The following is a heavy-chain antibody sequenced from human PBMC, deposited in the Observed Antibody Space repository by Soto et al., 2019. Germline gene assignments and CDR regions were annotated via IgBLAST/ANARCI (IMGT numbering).Heavy chain of an antibody. CDR2: IYHSGST. D-gene: IGHD4-17*01. Sequence: QLQLQESGSGLVKPSQTLSLTCAVSGGSISSGGYSWSWIRQPPGKGLEWIGYIYHSGSTYYNPSLKSRVTISVDRSKNQFSLKLSSVTAADTAVYYCARDAVTGSEEHAFDIWGQGTMVTVSS. V-gene: IGHV4-30-2*01. CDR3: ARDAVTGSEEHAFDI. CDR1: GGSISSGGYS. J-gene: IGHJ3*02.